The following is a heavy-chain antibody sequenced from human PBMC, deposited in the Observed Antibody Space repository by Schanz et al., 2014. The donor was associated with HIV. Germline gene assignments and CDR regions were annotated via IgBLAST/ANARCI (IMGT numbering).Heavy chain of an antibody. Sequence: VQLVESGGGLVKPGGSLRLSCAASGFTFSSYAMSWVRQAPGKGLEWVSAISGGGGSTYYADSVKGRFTISRDNSKNTLYLQMNSLRADDTAVYYCAKGRDYFDSSGYSDWGQGTLVTVSS. CDR2: ISGGGGST. CDR1: GFTFSSYA. V-gene: IGHV3-23*04. CDR3: AKGRDYFDSSGYSD. D-gene: IGHD3-22*01. J-gene: IGHJ4*02.